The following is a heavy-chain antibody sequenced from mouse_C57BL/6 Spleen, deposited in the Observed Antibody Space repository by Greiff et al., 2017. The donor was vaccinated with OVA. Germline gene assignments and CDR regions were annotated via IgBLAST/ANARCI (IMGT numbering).Heavy chain of an antibody. J-gene: IGHJ1*03. Sequence: QVQLQQSGPGLVQPSQSLSITCTVSGFSLTSYGVHWVRQSPGKGLEWLGVIWRGGSTDYNAAFMSRLSITKDNSKSQIFFKMNSLQSDDTAIYYCAKEGTTVVEGGYFDVWGTGTTVTVSS. D-gene: IGHD1-1*01. CDR2: IWRGGST. CDR1: GFSLTSYG. V-gene: IGHV2-5*01. CDR3: AKEGTTVVEGGYFDV.